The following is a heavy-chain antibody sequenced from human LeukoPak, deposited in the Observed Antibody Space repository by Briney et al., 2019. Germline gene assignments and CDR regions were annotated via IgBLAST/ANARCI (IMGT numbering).Heavy chain of an antibody. CDR2: ISAYNGDT. CDR1: GYTLINYR. J-gene: IGHJ4*02. CDR3: ARVGPKFSGDYPLYFDY. D-gene: IGHD4-17*01. Sequence: ASVKVSCKASGYTLINYRISWVRQAPGQGLEWMGWISAYNGDTNYAQKLQGRLTMTTDTSTSTAYMELRSLRSDDTAVYYCARVGPKFSGDYPLYFDYWGQGTLVPVSS. V-gene: IGHV1-18*01.